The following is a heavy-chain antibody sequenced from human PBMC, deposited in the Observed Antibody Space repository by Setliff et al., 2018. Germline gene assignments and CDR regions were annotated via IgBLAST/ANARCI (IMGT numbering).Heavy chain of an antibody. Sequence: GGSLRLSCASSGFTFGGSAMHWVRQAPGKGLEWVAFIWFDGSNKYYAASVTGRFTISRDNSRDTLYLQMNSLRDEDTAVYYCVTSIAAAPGYWGQGTLVTVSS. CDR3: VTSIAAAPGY. CDR2: IWFDGSNK. V-gene: IGHV3-30*02. D-gene: IGHD6-13*01. CDR1: GFTFGGSA. J-gene: IGHJ4*02.